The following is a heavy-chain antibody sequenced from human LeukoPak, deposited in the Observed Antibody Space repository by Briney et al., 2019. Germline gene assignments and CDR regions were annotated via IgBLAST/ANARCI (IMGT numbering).Heavy chain of an antibody. V-gene: IGHV3-23*01. CDR3: AKDLISMVRGVSPIDY. J-gene: IGHJ4*02. CDR2: FSGSGGPT. D-gene: IGHD3-10*01. Sequence: GGSLRLSCAASGFTFSSYSMNWVRQAPGKGLEWVSGFSGSGGPTYYADSVKGRFTMSRENSKSMLYLQMNSLRVEDTAIYYCAKDLISMVRGVSPIDYWGQGTLVTVSS. CDR1: GFTFSSYS.